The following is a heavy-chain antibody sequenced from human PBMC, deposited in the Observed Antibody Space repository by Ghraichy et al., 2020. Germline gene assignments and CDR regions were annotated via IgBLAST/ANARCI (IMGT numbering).Heavy chain of an antibody. V-gene: IGHV3-7*01. CDR2: INQDGSEK. Sequence: GESLNISCAASGFTYSDYLMSWVRQAPGKGLEWVATINQDGSEKFYVDSVKGRFAISRDNARTSLFLQMNSLRAEDTAVYYCARDAGLSWFGPWGQGTLVTVSS. J-gene: IGHJ5*02. CDR3: ARDAGLSWFGP. CDR1: GFTYSDYL. D-gene: IGHD2/OR15-2a*01.